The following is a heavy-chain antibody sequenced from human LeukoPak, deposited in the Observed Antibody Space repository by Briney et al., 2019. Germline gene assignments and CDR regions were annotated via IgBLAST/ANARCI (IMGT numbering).Heavy chain of an antibody. CDR3: ARRLCGGDCYSTFSY. CDR1: GFIFSSYS. J-gene: IGHJ4*02. CDR2: ISATGNYI. V-gene: IGHV3-21*01. Sequence: GGSLRLSCAASGFIFSSYSMNWVRQAPGKGLEWVSSISATGNYIYYAGSVKGRFTISRDNAKNSLYLQMNSLRAEDTAVYYCARRLCGGDCYSTFSYWGQGTLVTVSS. D-gene: IGHD2-21*02.